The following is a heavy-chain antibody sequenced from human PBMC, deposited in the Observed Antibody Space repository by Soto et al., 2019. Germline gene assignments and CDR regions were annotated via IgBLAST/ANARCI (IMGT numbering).Heavy chain of an antibody. Sequence: ASVKVSCKAPGGTFSSYAISWVRQAPGQGLEWMGRIIPIFGTANYAQKFQGRVTITADKSTSTAYMELSSLRSEDTAVYYCARDIRYYDFWSGYLRYYYYGIDVWGQGTTVTVSS. CDR1: GGTFSSYA. V-gene: IGHV1-69*06. D-gene: IGHD3-3*01. CDR3: ARDIRYYDFWSGYLRYYYYGIDV. CDR2: IIPIFGTA. J-gene: IGHJ6*02.